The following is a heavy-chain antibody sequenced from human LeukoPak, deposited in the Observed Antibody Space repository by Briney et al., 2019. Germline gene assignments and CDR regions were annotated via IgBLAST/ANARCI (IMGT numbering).Heavy chain of an antibody. CDR1: GGTFSSYA. J-gene: IGHJ3*02. CDR3: ARDRVLRYSGYDSQFWDDAFDI. V-gene: IGHV1-69*01. Sequence: ASVKVSCKASGGTFSSYAISWVRQAPGQGLEWMGGIIPIFGTANYAQKFQGRVTITADESTSTAYMELSSLRSEDTAVYYCARDRVLRYSGYDSQFWDDAFDIWGQGTMVTVSS. CDR2: IIPIFGTA. D-gene: IGHD5-12*01.